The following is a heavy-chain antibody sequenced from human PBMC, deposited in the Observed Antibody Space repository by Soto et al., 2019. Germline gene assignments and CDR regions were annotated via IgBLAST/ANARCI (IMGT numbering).Heavy chain of an antibody. CDR3: ARDFSSDFPLGPGMAV. V-gene: IGHV6-1*01. D-gene: IGHD3-3*01. J-gene: IGHJ6*02. CDR1: GDSVSSNSAA. CDR2: TYYRSKWYN. Sequence: SQTLSLTCAISGDSVSSNSAAWNWIRQSPSRGLEWLGRTYYRSKWYNDYAVSVKSRITINPDTSKNQFSLQLNSVTPEDTAVYYCARDFSSDFPLGPGMAVWGQGTTVTVSS.